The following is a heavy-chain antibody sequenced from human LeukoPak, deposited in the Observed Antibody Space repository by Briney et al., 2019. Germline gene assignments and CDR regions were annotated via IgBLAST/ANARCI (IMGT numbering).Heavy chain of an antibody. CDR3: ARVGPYCSSTSCYDY. Sequence: SETLSLTCAVYGGSFSGYYWSWIRQPPGKGLGWIGEINHSGSTNYNPSLKSRVTISVDTSKNQFSLKLSSVTAADTAVYYCARVGPYCSSTSCYDYWGQGTLVTVSS. V-gene: IGHV4-34*01. J-gene: IGHJ4*02. CDR2: INHSGST. D-gene: IGHD2-2*01. CDR1: GGSFSGYY.